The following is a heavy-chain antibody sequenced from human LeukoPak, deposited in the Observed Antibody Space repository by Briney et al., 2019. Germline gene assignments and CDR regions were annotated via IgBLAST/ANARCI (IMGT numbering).Heavy chain of an antibody. CDR1: GFTVSSNY. D-gene: IGHD1-26*01. Sequence: GGSLRLSCAASGFTVSSNYMSWVRQAPGKGLEWVSAISGSGGSTYYADSVKGRFTISRDNSKNTLYLQMNSLRAEDTAVYYCAKDAATGRGAITFDYWGQGTLVTVSS. CDR3: AKDAATGRGAITFDY. CDR2: ISGSGGST. V-gene: IGHV3-23*01. J-gene: IGHJ4*02.